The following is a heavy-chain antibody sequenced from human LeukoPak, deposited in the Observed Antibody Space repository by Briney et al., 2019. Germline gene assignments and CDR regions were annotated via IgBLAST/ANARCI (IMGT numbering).Heavy chain of an antibody. D-gene: IGHD6-19*01. Sequence: PSETLSLTCTVSGGSISSYYWSWIRQPPGKGLEWIGYIYYSGSTNYNPSLKSRVTTSVDTSKNQFSLKLSSVTAADTAVYYCARSIAVARLDYWGQGTLVTVSS. V-gene: IGHV4-59*01. CDR1: GGSISSYY. J-gene: IGHJ4*02. CDR2: IYYSGST. CDR3: ARSIAVARLDY.